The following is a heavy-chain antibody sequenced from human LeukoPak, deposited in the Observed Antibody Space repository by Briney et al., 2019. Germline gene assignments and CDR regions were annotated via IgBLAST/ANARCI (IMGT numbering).Heavy chain of an antibody. J-gene: IGHJ3*02. V-gene: IGHV4-59*06. CDR1: GGSISSYY. CDR3: ARGVGGGYCSSTSCQVDAFDI. Sequence: PSETLSLTCTVSGGSISSYYWSWIRQHPGKGLEWIGYIYYSGSTYYNPSLKSRVTISVDTSKNQFSLKLSSVTAADTAVYYCARGVGGGYCSSTSCQVDAFDIWGQGTMVTVSS. D-gene: IGHD2-2*01. CDR2: IYYSGST.